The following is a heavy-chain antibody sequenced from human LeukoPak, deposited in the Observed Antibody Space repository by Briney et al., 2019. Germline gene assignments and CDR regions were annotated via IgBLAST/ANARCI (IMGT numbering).Heavy chain of an antibody. D-gene: IGHD6-13*01. CDR1: GFTFSSYA. CDR2: ISGSGGST. Sequence: QPGGSLRLSCAASGFTFSSYAMSWVRQAPGKGLEWVSAISGSGGSTYYADSVKGRFTISRDNSKNTLYLQMNSLRAEDTAVYYCARGRGIAAAATVGVDYWGQGILVTVSS. CDR3: ARGRGIAAAATVGVDY. V-gene: IGHV3-23*01. J-gene: IGHJ4*02.